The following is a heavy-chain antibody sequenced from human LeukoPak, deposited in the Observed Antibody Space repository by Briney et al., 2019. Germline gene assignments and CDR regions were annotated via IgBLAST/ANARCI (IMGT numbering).Heavy chain of an antibody. V-gene: IGHV4-39*01. Sequence: SETLSLTCTVSGGSISSSSYFWGWIRQPPGKGLEWIGSIFYSGSTYYNPSLNSRVTISIDTPKNQFSLRLSSVTAADTAVYYCARQMNTVTADYWGQGTLVTVSS. CDR3: ARQMNTVTADY. J-gene: IGHJ4*02. D-gene: IGHD4-17*01. CDR2: IFYSGST. CDR1: GGSISSSSYF.